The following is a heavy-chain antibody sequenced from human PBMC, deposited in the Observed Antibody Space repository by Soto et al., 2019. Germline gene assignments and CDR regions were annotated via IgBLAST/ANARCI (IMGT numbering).Heavy chain of an antibody. J-gene: IGHJ6*03. D-gene: IGHD2-15*01. CDR2: ISSTSTFI. Sequence: GGSLRLSCAASGFTFSSYSMNWVRQSPGKGQEWVSSISSTSTFIYYADSVKGRFTISRDNARNSLYLQMNSLRAEDTAVYYCARSYCSGGTCYSGGQDYYYYMDVWGKGTTVTVSS. V-gene: IGHV3-21*01. CDR3: ARSYCSGGTCYSGGQDYYYYMDV. CDR1: GFTFSSYS.